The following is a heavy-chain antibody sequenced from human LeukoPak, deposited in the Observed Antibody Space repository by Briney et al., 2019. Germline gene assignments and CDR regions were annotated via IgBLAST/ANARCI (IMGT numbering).Heavy chain of an antibody. Sequence: PGGSLRLSCAASGFTFSTFAMNWVRQAPGKGLEWVSSISSSSSYIYYADSVKGRFTISRDNAKNSLYLQMNSLRAEDTAVYYCARDAGATLVFDYWGQGTLVTVSS. V-gene: IGHV3-21*01. J-gene: IGHJ4*02. CDR2: ISSSSSYI. D-gene: IGHD1-26*01. CDR1: GFTFSTFA. CDR3: ARDAGATLVFDY.